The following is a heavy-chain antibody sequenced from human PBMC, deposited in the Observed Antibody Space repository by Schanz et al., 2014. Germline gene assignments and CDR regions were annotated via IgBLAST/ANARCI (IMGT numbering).Heavy chain of an antibody. CDR3: AKIWKAHRLTGRPGWSDGMDV. Sequence: EVQLLESGGALEQPGGSLRLSCAASGITFSDYAMSWVRQAPGKGLEWVSTIASGGSHTFYADSVTGRFTISGDNSKNTRMMQMNRLRVEDRAIDYGAKIWKAHRLTGRPGWSDGMDVWGQGTTV. V-gene: IGHV3-23*01. CDR2: IASGGSHT. CDR1: GITFSDYA. D-gene: IGHD3-3*01. J-gene: IGHJ6*02.